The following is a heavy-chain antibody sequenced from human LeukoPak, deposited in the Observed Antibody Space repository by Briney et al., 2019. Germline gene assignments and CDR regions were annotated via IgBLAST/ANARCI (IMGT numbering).Heavy chain of an antibody. CDR3: ARVKYYYGSGSYYNVIIDAFDI. J-gene: IGHJ3*02. D-gene: IGHD3-10*01. CDR1: GFTFSSYW. Sequence: GGSLRLSCAASGFTFSSYWMHWVRQAPGKGLVWVSRINSDGSSTSYADSVKGRFTISRDNAKNTLYLQMNSLGAEDTAVYYCARVKYYYGSGSYYNVIIDAFDIWGQGTMVTVSS. V-gene: IGHV3-74*01. CDR2: INSDGSST.